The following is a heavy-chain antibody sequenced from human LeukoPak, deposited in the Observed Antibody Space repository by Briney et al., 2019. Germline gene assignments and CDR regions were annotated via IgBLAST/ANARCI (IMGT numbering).Heavy chain of an antibody. J-gene: IGHJ6*04. D-gene: IGHD3-10*02. V-gene: IGHV3-48*03. CDR3: AELGITMIGGV. Sequence: RGRSLRLSCAASGFTFSSYAMHWVRQAPGKGLEWVSYISSSGSTIYYADSVKGRFTISRDNAKNSLYLQMNSLRAEDTAVYYCAELGITMIGGVWGKGTTVTISS. CDR2: ISSSGSTI. CDR1: GFTFSSYA.